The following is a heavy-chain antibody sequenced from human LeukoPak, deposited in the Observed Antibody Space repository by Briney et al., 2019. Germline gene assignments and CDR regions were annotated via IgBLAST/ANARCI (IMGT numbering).Heavy chain of an antibody. CDR1: GFTFSSYS. CDR2: ISSSSSYI. CDR3: ARVMRVGAVDY. J-gene: IGHJ4*02. V-gene: IGHV3-21*01. D-gene: IGHD1-26*01. Sequence: GGSLRLSCAASGFTFSSYSMTWVRQAPGKGLEWVSSISSSSSYIYYADSVKGRFTISSDNAKNSLYLQMNSLRAEDTAVYYCARVMRVGAVDYWGQGTLVTVSS.